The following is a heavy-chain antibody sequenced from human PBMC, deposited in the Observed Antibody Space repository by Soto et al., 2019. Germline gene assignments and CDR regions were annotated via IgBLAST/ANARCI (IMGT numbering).Heavy chain of an antibody. CDR2: IFYGGNT. CDR1: GGSVSSADYY. CDR3: ARNMGEARLPLGY. D-gene: IGHD3-16*01. V-gene: IGHV4-30-4*01. Sequence: QVQLQESGPGLVKPSETLSLTCTVSGGSVSSADYYWSWLRQPPGRGLEWIGYIFYGGNTYYTPSLRSRVTISVDTSKNQFSLKLSSVTAADTAVYYCARNMGEARLPLGYWGQGTLVTVSS. J-gene: IGHJ4*02.